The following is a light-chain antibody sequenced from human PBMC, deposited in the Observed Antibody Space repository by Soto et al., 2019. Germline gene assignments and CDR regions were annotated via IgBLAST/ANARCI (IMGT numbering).Light chain of an antibody. V-gene: IGKV3-20*01. Sequence: EIVMTQSPATLSVSPGERATLSCRASQSVSSNLAWYQQKPGQAPRLLIYGASTRATGIPDRFSGSGSGTDFTLTISRLEPEDFAVYYCQQFGGSPPFTFGPGTKVDI. CDR2: GAS. CDR1: QSVSSN. J-gene: IGKJ3*01. CDR3: QQFGGSPPFT.